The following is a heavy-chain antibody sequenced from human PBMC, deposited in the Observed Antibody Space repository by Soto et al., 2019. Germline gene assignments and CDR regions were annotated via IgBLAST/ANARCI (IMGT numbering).Heavy chain of an antibody. CDR1: GGSISSYY. V-gene: IGHV4-59*01. Sequence: SETLSLTCTVSGGSISSYYWSWIRQPPGKGLEWIGYIYYSGSTNYNPSLKSRVTISVDTSKNQFSLKLSSVTAADTAVYYCARNNSSSWYGDAFDIWGQGTMVTVSS. J-gene: IGHJ3*02. CDR3: ARNNSSSWYGDAFDI. CDR2: IYYSGST. D-gene: IGHD6-13*01.